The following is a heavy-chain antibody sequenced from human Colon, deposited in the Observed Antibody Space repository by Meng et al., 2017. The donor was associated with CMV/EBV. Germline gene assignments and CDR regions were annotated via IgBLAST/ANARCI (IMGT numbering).Heavy chain of an antibody. D-gene: IGHD1-1*01. CDR3: VRDYRQLAY. J-gene: IGHJ4*02. CDR2: IRYDGSEQ. V-gene: IGHV3-7*01. Sequence: LYCAASGFSFSTSWMPWVRQAPGKGLECVATIRYDGSEQYYVDSVKGRFSISRDNAHKSLYLQMNSLRAEDTAVYYCVRDYRQLAYWGQGTLVTVSS. CDR1: GFSFSTSW.